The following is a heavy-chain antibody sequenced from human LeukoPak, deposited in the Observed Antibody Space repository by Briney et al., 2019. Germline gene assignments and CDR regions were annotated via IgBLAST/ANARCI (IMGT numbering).Heavy chain of an antibody. J-gene: IGHJ6*02. CDR1: GGSISSYC. CDR3: ASSTVVTSYYYYGMDV. CDR2: MYYTGST. D-gene: IGHD4-23*01. Sequence: PSETLSLTCTVSGGSISSYCWSWIRQPPGKGLEWIGYMYYTGSTSYNPSLKSRVTISVDTSKSQFSLKLSSVTAADTAVYYCASSTVVTSYYYYGMDVWGQGTTVTVSS. V-gene: IGHV4-59*01.